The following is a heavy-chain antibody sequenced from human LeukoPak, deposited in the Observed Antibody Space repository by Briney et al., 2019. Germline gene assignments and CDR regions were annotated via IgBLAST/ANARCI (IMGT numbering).Heavy chain of an antibody. Sequence: ASVKVSCKASGYTFTSYYLHWVRQAPGQGLEWMGIINPSGSSTSYAQKFQGRVTMTRDTSTSTVYMELSSLRSEDTAVYYCARMGVGSRGYYGSGSYPIYYYYGMDVWGQGTTVTVSS. CDR2: INPSGSST. CDR1: GYTFTSYY. V-gene: IGHV1-46*01. J-gene: IGHJ6*02. D-gene: IGHD3-10*01. CDR3: ARMGVGSRGYYGSGSYPIYYYYGMDV.